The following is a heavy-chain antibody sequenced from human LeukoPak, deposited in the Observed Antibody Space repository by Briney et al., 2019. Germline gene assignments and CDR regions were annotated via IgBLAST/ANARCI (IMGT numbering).Heavy chain of an antibody. CDR3: ANPRFDY. CDR2: ISGSGGST. CDR1: GFTFSSYA. Sequence: GGSLRLSCAASGFTFSSYAMTWVRQAPGKGLEWVSTISGSGGSTYYADSVKGRFTISRDNSKNTFYLQMNSLRVEDTAVYYCANPRFDYWGQGTLVTVSS. J-gene: IGHJ4*02. V-gene: IGHV3-23*01.